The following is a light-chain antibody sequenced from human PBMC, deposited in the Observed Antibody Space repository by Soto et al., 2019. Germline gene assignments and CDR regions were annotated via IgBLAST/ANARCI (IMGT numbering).Light chain of an antibody. CDR1: QSVSSY. J-gene: IGKJ2*01. Sequence: EIVLTQSPATLSLSPGERATLSCRASQSVSSYLAWYQQKPGQAPRLLIYDASNRATGIPARFSGSGSGTDFTRTISSLEPEDLAVYYCQQRSNWYTFGQGTKLEIK. V-gene: IGKV3-11*01. CDR3: QQRSNWYT. CDR2: DAS.